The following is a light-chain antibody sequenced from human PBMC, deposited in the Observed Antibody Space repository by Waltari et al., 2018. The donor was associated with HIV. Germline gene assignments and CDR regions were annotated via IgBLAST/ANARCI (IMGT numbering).Light chain of an antibody. CDR1: QSVSSN. J-gene: IGKJ2*01. CDR2: GAS. V-gene: IGKV3-15*01. CDR3: QQYDSWPPYT. Sequence: EIVMTQSPVTLSVSPGERATLSCRASQSVSSNLAWYQQKPGQAPRLLIYGASTRATGIPARFSGSGSETEFTLTISSLQSEDFAVYYCQQYDSWPPYTFGQGTKLEI.